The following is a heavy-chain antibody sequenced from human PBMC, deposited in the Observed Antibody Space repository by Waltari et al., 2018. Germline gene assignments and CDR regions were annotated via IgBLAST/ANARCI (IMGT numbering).Heavy chain of an antibody. J-gene: IGHJ5*02. CDR3: ARGSIAAAGTNWFDP. CDR1: GYTFTGYY. Sequence: QVQLVQSGAEVKKPGASVKVSCKASGYTFTGYYMPWVRQAPGQGLEWMGRINPNSGGTNYAQKFQGRVTMTRDTSISTAYMELSRLRSDDTAVYYCARGSIAAAGTNWFDPWGQGTLVTVSS. V-gene: IGHV1-2*06. CDR2: INPNSGGT. D-gene: IGHD6-13*01.